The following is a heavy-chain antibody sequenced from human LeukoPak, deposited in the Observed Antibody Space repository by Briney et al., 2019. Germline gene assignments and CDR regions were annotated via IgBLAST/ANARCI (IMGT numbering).Heavy chain of an antibody. J-gene: IGHJ4*02. CDR1: GFTFSSHG. Sequence: PGRSLRLSCAASGFTFSSHGMHWVRQAPGKGLEWVSLMSYDGTNKVYADSVKGRFTISRDNSKHTLYLEMNNLRAEDTAVYYSAKRGYCSGGRCYSFHFDYWGQGTLVTVSS. CDR2: MSYDGTNK. V-gene: IGHV3-30*18. CDR3: AKRGYCSGGRCYSFHFDY. D-gene: IGHD2-15*01.